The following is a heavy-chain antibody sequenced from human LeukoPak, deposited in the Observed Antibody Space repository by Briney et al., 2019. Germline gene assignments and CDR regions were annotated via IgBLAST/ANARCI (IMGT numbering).Heavy chain of an antibody. CDR3: AKDFGRNLGGPGS. J-gene: IGHJ5*02. Sequence: TGGSLRLSCAASGFTFSSYAMSWVRQVPGGGLEWVSGISGDGVFAYYADSVKGRFAISRDNSRSTVYLHMSSLRAEDTAVYYCAKDFGRNLGGPGSWGRGTLVTVSS. CDR2: ISGDGVFA. CDR1: GFTFSSYA. D-gene: IGHD3-10*01. V-gene: IGHV3-23*01.